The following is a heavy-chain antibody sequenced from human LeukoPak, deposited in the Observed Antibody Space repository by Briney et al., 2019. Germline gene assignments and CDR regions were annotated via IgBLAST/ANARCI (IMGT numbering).Heavy chain of an antibody. D-gene: IGHD3-10*01. CDR3: ARGRYYGSGRGYYFDY. Sequence: PSETLSLTCAVYGGSFSGYYWSWIRQPPGKGLEWIGEINHSGSTNYNPSLKSRVTISVDTSKNQFSLKLSSVTAADTAVYYCARGRYYGSGRGYYFDYWGQGTLVTVSS. CDR2: INHSGST. CDR1: GGSFSGYY. J-gene: IGHJ4*02. V-gene: IGHV4-34*01.